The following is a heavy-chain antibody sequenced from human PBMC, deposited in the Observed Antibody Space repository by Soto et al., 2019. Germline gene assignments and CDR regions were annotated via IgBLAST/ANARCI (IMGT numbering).Heavy chain of an antibody. Sequence: QVTLKESGPVLVKPTENRTLTCTVSGFSLINAEMGVRWIRQPPGKALEWLAHLFADDGKAYTTSLRSRLTISNATSKGQMVITMTNVDHVDTATYYCATTAAPLFHGPGYSDSFDICGQGIVVTVSS. CDR3: ATTAAPLFHGPGYSDSFDI. CDR2: LFADDGK. CDR1: GFSLINAEMG. J-gene: IGHJ3*02. D-gene: IGHD3-9*01. V-gene: IGHV2-26*02.